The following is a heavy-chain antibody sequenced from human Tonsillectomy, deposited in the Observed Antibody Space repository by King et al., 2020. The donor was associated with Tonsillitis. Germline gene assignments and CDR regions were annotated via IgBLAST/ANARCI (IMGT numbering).Heavy chain of an antibody. CDR1: GGSISSSNW. V-gene: IGHV4-4*02. CDR2: IYHTVRT. Sequence: VQLQESGPGLVKPSGTLSLTCAVSGGSISSSNWCSWVRQPPGKGLSWIGEIYHTVRTNYNPSLKSRVAISVDNSKNQFSLELTSVTAADTAVYYCARSPNYYDSSGYSWAFDMWGQGTMVTVSS. D-gene: IGHD3-22*01. CDR3: ARSPNYYDSSGYSWAFDM. J-gene: IGHJ3*02.